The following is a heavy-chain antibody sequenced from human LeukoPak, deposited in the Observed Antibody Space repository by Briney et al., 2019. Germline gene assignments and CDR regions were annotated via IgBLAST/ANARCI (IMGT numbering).Heavy chain of an antibody. CDR1: GGSISSYY. CDR2: IYYSGST. D-gene: IGHD2/OR15-2a*01. CDR3: ARGATLYSAGEENWSDP. V-gene: IGHV4-59*08. Sequence: SETLSLTCTVSGGSISSYYWNWIRQPPGKGLEWIGYIYYSGSTNYNPSLKSRVTISVDTSKNQFSLKLSSVTAADTAVYYCARGATLYSAGEENWSDPWGQGTLVTVSS. J-gene: IGHJ5*02.